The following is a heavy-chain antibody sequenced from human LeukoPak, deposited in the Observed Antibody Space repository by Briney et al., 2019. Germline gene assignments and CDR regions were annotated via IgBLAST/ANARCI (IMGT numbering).Heavy chain of an antibody. CDR2: INNDGSST. CDR1: GFTFSSYW. J-gene: IGHJ3*02. CDR3: ARDRGYGDYGPGDAFDI. V-gene: IGHV3-74*01. Sequence: PGGSLRLSCAASGFTFSSYWMHWVRQAPGKGLVWVSRINNDGSSTSHADSVKGRFTISRDNAKNTLYLQMNSLRAEDTAVYYCARDRGYGDYGPGDAFDIWGQGTMVTVSS. D-gene: IGHD4-17*01.